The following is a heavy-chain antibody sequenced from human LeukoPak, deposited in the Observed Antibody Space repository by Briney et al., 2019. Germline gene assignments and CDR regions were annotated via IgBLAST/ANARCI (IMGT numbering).Heavy chain of an antibody. CDR3: ARDSKKQWLVSGYYFDY. CDR1: GFTFSSYG. D-gene: IGHD6-19*01. V-gene: IGHV3-7*01. Sequence: PGGSLRLSCAASGFTFSSYGMHWVRQAPGKGLEWVANIKQDGSEKYYVDSVKGRFTISRDNAKNSLYLQMNSLRAEDTAVYYCARDSKKQWLVSGYYFDYWGQGTLVTVSS. CDR2: IKQDGSEK. J-gene: IGHJ4*02.